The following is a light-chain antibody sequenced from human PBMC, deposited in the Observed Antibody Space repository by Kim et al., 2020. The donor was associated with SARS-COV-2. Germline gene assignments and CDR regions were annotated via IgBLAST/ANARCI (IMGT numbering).Light chain of an antibody. CDR2: AKN. V-gene: IGLV3-19*01. Sequence: ALRQTVRITCQGDSLSSYYASWYQQKPEQAAILVIYAKNNRPSGIPDRFSGSSSGNTASLTITGAQAEDETDYYCASRDSSGNHLVFGGGTKVTVL. CDR1: SLSSYY. CDR3: ASRDSSGNHLV. J-gene: IGLJ2*01.